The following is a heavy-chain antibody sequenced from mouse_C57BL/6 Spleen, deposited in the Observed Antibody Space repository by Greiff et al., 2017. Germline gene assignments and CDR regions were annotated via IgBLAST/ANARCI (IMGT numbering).Heavy chain of an antibody. D-gene: IGHD1-1*01. CDR3: AREGHYGSSYAMDY. CDR2: IYPGDGDT. J-gene: IGHJ4*01. V-gene: IGHV1-82*01. CDR1: GYAFSSSW. Sequence: VQLQQSGPELVKPGASVKISCKASGYAFSSSWMNWVKQRPGKGLEWIGRIYPGDGDTNYNGKFKGKATLTADKSSSTAYMQLSSLTSEDSAVYFCAREGHYGSSYAMDYWGQGTSVTVSS.